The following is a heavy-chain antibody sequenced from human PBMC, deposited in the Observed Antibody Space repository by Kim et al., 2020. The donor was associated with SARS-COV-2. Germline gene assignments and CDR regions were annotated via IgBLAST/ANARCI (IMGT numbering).Heavy chain of an antibody. CDR3: ATGITMFGVVRGPFDY. J-gene: IGHJ4*01. CDR1: GGSITSGGYY. V-gene: IGHV4-31*03. Sequence: SETLSLTCTVSGGSITSGGYYWSWIRQHPGKGLEWIGYIYYSGSTYYNLSLKSRVTISVDTYKNQFSLKLSSVTAADTAVYFCATGITMFGVVRGPFDY. D-gene: IGHD3-3*01. CDR2: IYYSGST.